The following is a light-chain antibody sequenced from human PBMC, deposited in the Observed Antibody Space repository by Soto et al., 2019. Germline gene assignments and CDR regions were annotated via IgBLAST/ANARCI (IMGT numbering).Light chain of an antibody. V-gene: IGLV2-8*01. CDR1: SSDVGGYNC. Sequence: QSALTQPPSASGSPGQSVNISCTGTSSDVGGYNCVSWYQQHPGKAPKLMIYEVSKRPSGVPDRFSGSKSGNTASLTVSGLQAEDEADYYCSSYAGSNNFVVFGGGTKVTVL. J-gene: IGLJ3*02. CDR3: SSYAGSNNFVV. CDR2: EVS.